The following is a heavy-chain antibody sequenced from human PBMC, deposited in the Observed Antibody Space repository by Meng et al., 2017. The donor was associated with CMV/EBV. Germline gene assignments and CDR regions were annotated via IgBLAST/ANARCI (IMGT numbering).Heavy chain of an antibody. J-gene: IGHJ3*02. Sequence: ASVKVSCKGSGIPFRPHAINWVRQAPGQGLEWMGWISAYNGNTNYAQKLQGRVTMTTDTSTSTAYMELRSLRSDDTAVYYCARAGAYCSSTSCSPGAFDIWGQGTMVTVSS. CDR2: ISAYNGNT. D-gene: IGHD2-2*01. CDR3: ARAGAYCSSTSCSPGAFDI. CDR1: GIPFRPHA. V-gene: IGHV1-18*01.